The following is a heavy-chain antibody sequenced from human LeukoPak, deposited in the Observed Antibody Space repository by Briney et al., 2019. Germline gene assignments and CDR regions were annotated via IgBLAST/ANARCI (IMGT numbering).Heavy chain of an antibody. V-gene: IGHV1-2*02. J-gene: IGHJ4*02. CDR2: INPKNGGT. D-gene: IGHD2-21*02. CDR1: EYTFTGYY. CDR3: VRGDNQR. Sequence: ASVKVSCKASEYTFTGYYMHWMQQAPGQGLEWMGWINPKNGGTNYAQKFQGRVTMSRDTSIGTAYLDLSSLRSDDTAVYYCVRGDNQRWGQGTLVTVSS.